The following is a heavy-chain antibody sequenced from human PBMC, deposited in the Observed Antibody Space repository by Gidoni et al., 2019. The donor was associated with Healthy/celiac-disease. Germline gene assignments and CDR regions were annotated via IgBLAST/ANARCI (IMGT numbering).Heavy chain of an antibody. D-gene: IGHD5-12*01. CDR2: ISWDGGST. J-gene: IGHJ4*02. Sequence: EVQLVESGGVVVQPGGSLRLSGSPPGFPFEDYTMHWVRQAPGKGLAWVSLISWDGGSTYYADSVKGRFTISRDNSKNSLYLQMNSLRTEDTALYYCAKARWGGYDLSYWGQGTLVTVSS. V-gene: IGHV3-43*01. CDR1: GFPFEDYT. CDR3: AKARWGGYDLSY.